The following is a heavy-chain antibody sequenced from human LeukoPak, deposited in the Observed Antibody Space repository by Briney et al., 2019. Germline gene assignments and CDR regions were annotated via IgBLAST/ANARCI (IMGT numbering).Heavy chain of an antibody. CDR1: GFTFSTYW. D-gene: IGHD2-15*01. Sequence: GGSLRLSCAASGFTFSTYWMNWVRQPPGKGLEWVANINEDGREKYYVDSVKGRFTISRDNAKNSLYLQMSSLRAEDTAVYFCARENGYCSGANCYSYFDSWGQGTLVTVSS. CDR2: INEDGREK. CDR3: ARENGYCSGANCYSYFDS. J-gene: IGHJ4*02. V-gene: IGHV3-7*01.